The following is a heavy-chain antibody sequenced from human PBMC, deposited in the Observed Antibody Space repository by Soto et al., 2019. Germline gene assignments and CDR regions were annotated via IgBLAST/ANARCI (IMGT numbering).Heavy chain of an antibody. CDR1: GDSINSHY. CDR3: ARDVYSPYYNYGFVV. V-gene: IGHV4-4*07. Sequence: SETLSLTCTVSGDSINSHYWSWVRQPAGKGPEWLGRIYTRGSTDYNPSLKSRVTLSADTSKNQFSLQLRSVTAAYTAVYYCARDVYSPYYNYGFVVWGPGTTVAVFS. CDR2: IYTRGST. J-gene: IGHJ6*02. D-gene: IGHD5-18*01.